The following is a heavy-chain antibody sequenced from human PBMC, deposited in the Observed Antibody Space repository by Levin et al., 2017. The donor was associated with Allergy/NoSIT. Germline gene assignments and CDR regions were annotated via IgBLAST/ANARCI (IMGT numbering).Heavy chain of an antibody. V-gene: IGHV5-51*01. CDR2: IYPGDSDT. J-gene: IGHJ3*02. Sequence: GESLKISCKGSGYSFTSYWIGWVRQMPGKGLEWMGIIYPGDSDTRYSPSFQGQVTISADKSISTAYLQWSSLKASDTAMYYCARLWFGELVFDAFDIWGQGTMVTVSS. CDR3: ARLWFGELVFDAFDI. D-gene: IGHD3-10*01. CDR1: GYSFTSYW.